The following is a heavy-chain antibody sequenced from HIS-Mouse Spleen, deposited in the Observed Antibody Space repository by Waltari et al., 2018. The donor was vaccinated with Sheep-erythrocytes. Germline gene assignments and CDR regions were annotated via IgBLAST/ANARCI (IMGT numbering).Heavy chain of an antibody. CDR1: GGTFSSYA. V-gene: IGHV1-69*04. J-gene: IGHJ4*02. CDR2: INPILGIA. D-gene: IGHD1-26*01. Sequence: QVQLVQSGAEVKKPGSSVKVSCKASGGTFSSYAISWVRQAPGQGLEWMGRINPILGIANYARKFQGRVTITADKSTSTAYMELSSLRSEDTAVYYCAQTGATTPHFDYWGQGTLVTVSS. CDR3: AQTGATTPHFDY.